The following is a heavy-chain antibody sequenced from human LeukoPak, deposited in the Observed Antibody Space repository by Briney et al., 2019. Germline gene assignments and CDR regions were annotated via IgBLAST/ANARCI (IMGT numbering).Heavy chain of an antibody. V-gene: IGHV3-53*01. CDR3: ARGARAYYYDSSGYYPLDY. J-gene: IGHJ4*02. CDR2: IYSGGST. Sequence: PGGSLRLSCAASGFTVSSNYMSWVRQAPGKGLEWVSVIYSGGSTYYADSVKGRFTIFRDNSKNTLYLQMNSLRAEDTAVYYCARGARAYYYDSSGYYPLDYWGQGTLVTVSS. CDR1: GFTVSSNY. D-gene: IGHD3-22*01.